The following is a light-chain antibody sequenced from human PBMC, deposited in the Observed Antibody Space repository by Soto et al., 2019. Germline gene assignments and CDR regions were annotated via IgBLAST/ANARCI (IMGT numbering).Light chain of an antibody. CDR1: SSNIGAGYD. Sequence: QSALTQPPSVSGAPGQRVTISCTGSSSNIGAGYDVHWYQQLPGTAPKLLIYANNFRPSGVPDRFSGSKSGTSASLAITGLQAEDEADYYCQSYDSSLSGYVFXTGTKVTVL. CDR2: ANN. V-gene: IGLV1-40*01. J-gene: IGLJ1*01. CDR3: QSYDSSLSGYV.